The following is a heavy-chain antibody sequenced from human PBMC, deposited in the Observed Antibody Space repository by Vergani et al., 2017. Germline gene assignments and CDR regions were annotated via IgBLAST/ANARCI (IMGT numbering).Heavy chain of an antibody. CDR2: NSAYNGDT. D-gene: IGHD6-19*01. Sequence: QVQLVQSGAEMKKPGASVKVSCKASGYTFTSYAISWVRQAPGQGLEWMGWNSAYNGDTNYAHNVQGRGTMTTDTSTRTAYMELRSLRSDDTAVYYCARVGYSSGWSTLGYWGQGTLVTVSS. V-gene: IGHV1-18*01. CDR1: GYTFTSYA. CDR3: ARVGYSSGWSTLGY. J-gene: IGHJ4*02.